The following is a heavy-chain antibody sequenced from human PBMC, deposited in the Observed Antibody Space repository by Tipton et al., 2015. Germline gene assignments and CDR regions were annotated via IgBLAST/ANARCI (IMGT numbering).Heavy chain of an antibody. CDR2: IYYTGST. CDR1: GGSISSSSYY. J-gene: IGHJ6*02. Sequence: TLSLTCTVSGGSISSSSYYWGWIRQPPGKGLEWIGSIYYTGSTTYNPSLKSRVTISVDTSKNQFSLKLSSVTAADTAVYYCARAVYSSSGYYGLDVWGQGTTVTVSS. D-gene: IGHD6-6*01. V-gene: IGHV4-39*07. CDR3: ARAVYSSSGYYGLDV.